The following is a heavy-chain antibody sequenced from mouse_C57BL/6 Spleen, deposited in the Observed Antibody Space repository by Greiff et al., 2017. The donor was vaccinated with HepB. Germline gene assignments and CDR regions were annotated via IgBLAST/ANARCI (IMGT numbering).Heavy chain of an antibody. V-gene: IGHV1-75*01. CDR3: ARIIYSGAWFAY. Sequence: QVQLKESGPELVKPGASVKISCKASGYTFTDYYINWVKQRPGQGLEWIGWIFPGSGSTYYNEKFKGKATLTVDKSSSTAYMLISSLTSEDSAVYFCARIIYSGAWFAYWGQGTLVTVSA. D-gene: IGHD2-1*01. CDR1: GYTFTDYY. CDR2: IFPGSGST. J-gene: IGHJ3*01.